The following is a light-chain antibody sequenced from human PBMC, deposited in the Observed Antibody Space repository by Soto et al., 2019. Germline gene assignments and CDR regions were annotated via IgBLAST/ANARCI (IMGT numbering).Light chain of an antibody. J-gene: IGKJ1*01. CDR1: QSISSW. V-gene: IGKV1-5*01. CDR2: DAS. Sequence: GDRVTITCRASQSISSWLAWYQQKPGKAPKLLIYDASSLESGVPSRFSGSGSGTEFTLTISSLQPDDFATYYCQQYNSYPWSFGQGTKVDIK. CDR3: QQYNSYPWS.